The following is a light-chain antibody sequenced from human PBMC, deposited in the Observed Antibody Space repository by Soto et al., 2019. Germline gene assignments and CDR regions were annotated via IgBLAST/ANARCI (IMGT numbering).Light chain of an antibody. CDR3: QQSYSTPRT. Sequence: DIQMTQSPSSLSASVGDRVTITCRASQSISSYLNWSQQKPGKAPKLLIYAASSLQSGVPSRFSGSGSGTDFTLNISSLQPEDFATYDCQQSYSTPRTFGQGTRLEIK. CDR1: QSISSY. CDR2: AAS. J-gene: IGKJ5*01. V-gene: IGKV1-39*01.